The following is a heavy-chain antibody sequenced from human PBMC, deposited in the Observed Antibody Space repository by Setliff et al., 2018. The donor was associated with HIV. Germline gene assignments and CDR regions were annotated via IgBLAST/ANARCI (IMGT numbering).Heavy chain of an antibody. CDR2: IYYTGTT. Sequence: PSETLSLTCTVYGGSISSSNFYWVWIRQSPGKGLEWSGSIYYTGTTNYNPSLKSRVTISVETSKVQFSLKLNSVTVVDSAVYYCARGVIRGVISQGGLDYWGPGTLVTVSS. V-gene: IGHV4-39*02. CDR1: GGSISSSNFY. J-gene: IGHJ4*02. CDR3: ARGVIRGVISQGGLDY. D-gene: IGHD3-10*01.